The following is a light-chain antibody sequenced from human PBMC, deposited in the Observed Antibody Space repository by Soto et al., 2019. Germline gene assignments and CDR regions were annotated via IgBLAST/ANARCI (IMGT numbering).Light chain of an antibody. V-gene: IGKV3-15*01. Sequence: QSPTTLSVSPGEGATLSCMASQSVSNNYLAWYQQNPGQAPRLLIYEASTRATGIPASFSGSGSGTEFTLTISSLQSKDFAVYYGQQYKKGPRTCGHGTKGIS. J-gene: IGKJ3*01. CDR1: QSVSNN. CDR3: QQYKKGPRT. CDR2: EAS.